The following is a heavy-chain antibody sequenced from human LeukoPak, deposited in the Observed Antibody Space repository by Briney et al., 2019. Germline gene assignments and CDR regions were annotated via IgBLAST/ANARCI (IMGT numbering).Heavy chain of an antibody. J-gene: IGHJ6*03. D-gene: IGHD3-16*01. Sequence: ASVKVSCKASGYTFTSYGISWVRPAPGQGREWMGWICAYNGNTNYAQKLQGRVTMTTDTSTSTAYMELRSLRSDDTAVYYCARVGPQFWGYYYYMDVWGKGTTVTVSS. CDR2: ICAYNGNT. CDR3: ARVGPQFWGYYYYMDV. V-gene: IGHV1-18*01. CDR1: GYTFTSYG.